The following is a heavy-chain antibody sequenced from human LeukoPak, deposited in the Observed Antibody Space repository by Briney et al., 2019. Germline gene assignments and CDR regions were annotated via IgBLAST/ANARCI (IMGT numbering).Heavy chain of an antibody. CDR1: GGSISGYY. Sequence: AETLSLTCTVSGGSISGYYWSWIRQPPGKGLEWIGYIYYTGSTNYNPSLKSRVTISVDTSQNQFSLKVSSVTAADTAVYYCVRSKSGTYGWFDPWGQGTLFTVPS. D-gene: IGHD4-17*01. J-gene: IGHJ5*02. CDR3: VRSKSGTYGWFDP. V-gene: IGHV4-59*01. CDR2: IYYTGST.